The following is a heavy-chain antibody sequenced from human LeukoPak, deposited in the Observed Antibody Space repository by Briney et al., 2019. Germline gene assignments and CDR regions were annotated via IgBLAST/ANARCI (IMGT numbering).Heavy chain of an antibody. Sequence: SETLSLTCSVSGVPISGYYWSWIPQPPGKGLEWTGYLYNRGSTNYNPFLKSLVPISVVTCKNELSLKLKSVTAADTAVYYCARAAHYSSRNFDFWGQGTLVTVSS. V-gene: IGHV4-59*01. CDR2: LYNRGST. CDR1: GVPISGYY. D-gene: IGHD6-13*01. J-gene: IGHJ4*02. CDR3: ARAAHYSSRNFDF.